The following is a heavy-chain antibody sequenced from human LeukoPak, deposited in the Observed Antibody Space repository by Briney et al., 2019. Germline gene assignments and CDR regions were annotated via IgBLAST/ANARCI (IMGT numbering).Heavy chain of an antibody. CDR2: INPRSGNT. Sequence: ASVKVSCKASGYIFSDYYIHWVRQAPGQGLEWMGWINPRSGNTDYAPKFRGRVTVTRDTSISTIYMELKTLRSDDTALYYCARAYLPYYDPVTDSWGRGTLVTVSP. V-gene: IGHV1-2*02. D-gene: IGHD3-22*01. J-gene: IGHJ5*01. CDR3: ARAYLPYYDPVTDS. CDR1: GYIFSDYY.